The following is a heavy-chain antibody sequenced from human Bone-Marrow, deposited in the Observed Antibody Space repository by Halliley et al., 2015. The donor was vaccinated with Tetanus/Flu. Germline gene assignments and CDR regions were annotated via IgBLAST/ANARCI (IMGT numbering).Heavy chain of an antibody. CDR2: IYHSGST. J-gene: IGHJ6*02. D-gene: IGHD3-10*01. V-gene: IGHV4-4*02. CDR3: GRFHFGPPRGMGV. Sequence: TLSLTCTVSGGSISSTYWWTWVRQPPGRGREWIGEIYHSGSTHYTPSLMSRVTISVDKSKNQFSLKLTSVTAAVTAVYYCGRFHFGPPRGMGVWGQGSPLTVSS. CDR1: GGSISSTYW.